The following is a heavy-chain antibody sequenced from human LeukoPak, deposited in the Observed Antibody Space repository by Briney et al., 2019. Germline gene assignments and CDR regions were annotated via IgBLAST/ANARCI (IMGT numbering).Heavy chain of an antibody. V-gene: IGHV3-66*01. Sequence: GGSLRLSCAASGFTVSSAYMGWVRQAPGKGLEWVSVIYSGGATYYPDSVKGRFSISRDHSKNTLYLQMNDLRAEDTAVYYCARVAVAYFDYWGQGTLVTVSS. CDR1: GFTVSSAY. CDR2: IYSGGAT. CDR3: ARVAVAYFDY. J-gene: IGHJ4*02. D-gene: IGHD6-19*01.